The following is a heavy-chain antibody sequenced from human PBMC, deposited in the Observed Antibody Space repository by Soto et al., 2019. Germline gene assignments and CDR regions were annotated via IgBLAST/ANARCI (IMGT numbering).Heavy chain of an antibody. CDR2: ISPYNGIT. J-gene: IGHJ3*02. CDR3: ARDQTKWLTDAFDI. CDR1: GYTFISYG. Sequence: HVQLVQSGAEVKKPGASLTVSCKASGYTFISYGVSWVRQAPGQGLEWLGWISPYNGITNYAQKFQARITMTTDTSTSTVYMDLRSLRTDDMAVYYCARDQTKWLTDAFDIWGQGTMVVVSS. V-gene: IGHV1-18*03. D-gene: IGHD5-12*01.